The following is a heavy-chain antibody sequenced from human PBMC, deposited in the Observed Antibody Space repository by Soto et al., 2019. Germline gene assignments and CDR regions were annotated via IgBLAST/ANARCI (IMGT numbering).Heavy chain of an antibody. CDR2: ISGGSGST. CDR1: GFTFRSYA. CDR3: ARKRINWTNFDN. D-gene: IGHD1-1*01. J-gene: IGHJ4*02. Sequence: PGGSLRLSCAASGFTFRSYAMTWFRQPPGKGLEWVSGISGGSGSTYYADSVKGRFTISRDNSKNTLYLQMDSLRAEDTALYFCARKRINWTNFDNWGQGTLVTVSS. V-gene: IGHV3-23*01.